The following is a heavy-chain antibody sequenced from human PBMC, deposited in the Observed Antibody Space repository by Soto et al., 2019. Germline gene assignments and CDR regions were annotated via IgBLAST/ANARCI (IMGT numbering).Heavy chain of an antibody. J-gene: IGHJ4*02. CDR3: AKLPVAGSSTFDY. D-gene: IGHD6-19*01. Sequence: GKGLEWISSIRSSGDHTYYADSVKGRFTISRDNSKSTLYLQMNSLRAEDTAVYYCAKLPVAGSSTFDYWGQRVLVS. V-gene: IGHV3-23*01. CDR2: IRSSGDHT.